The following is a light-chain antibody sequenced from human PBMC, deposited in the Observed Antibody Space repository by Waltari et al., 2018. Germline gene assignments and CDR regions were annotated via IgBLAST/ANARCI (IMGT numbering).Light chain of an antibody. J-gene: IGLJ2*01. CDR3: SSYTTSGTFV. V-gene: IGLV2-14*01. CDR1: SSDVGAYNY. CDR2: QVS. Sequence: QSALTQPASVSGSPGQSITIPCTGTSSDVGAYNYVSWYQHHPGKAPKIMIYQVSNRPSGVSNRLSGSKSGNTASLTISGLQAEDEGDCYCSSYTTSGTFVFGGGTKLTVL.